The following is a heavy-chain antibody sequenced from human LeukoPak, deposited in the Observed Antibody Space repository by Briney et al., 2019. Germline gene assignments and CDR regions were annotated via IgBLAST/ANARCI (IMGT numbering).Heavy chain of an antibody. CDR1: GFTFSSYS. J-gene: IGHJ4*02. CDR3: ARATHYYESSGYDY. CDR2: INQDGSDK. V-gene: IGHV3-7*03. D-gene: IGHD3-22*01. Sequence: QTGGSLRLSCAASGFTFSSYSMNWVRQAPGKGLEWVASINQDGSDKYYVESVKGRFTISRDNVKNSLYLQMNSLRAEDTALYYCARATHYYESSGYDYWGQGTLVTVSS.